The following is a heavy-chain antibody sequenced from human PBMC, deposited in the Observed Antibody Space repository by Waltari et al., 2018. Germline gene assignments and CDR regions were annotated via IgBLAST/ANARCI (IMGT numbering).Heavy chain of an antibody. CDR1: GFIFSASG. J-gene: IGHJ4*02. Sequence: VQVMESGGGLVQPGRSLKLSCAASGFIFSASGIHWVRQASGKGLEWVGSRRSKANGFATAYAEAVRGRFTISRDDSENTAYLEMNSLKIEDTAVYYCIRVDYDVSGTYAVDNWGQGTLVTVSS. D-gene: IGHD3-10*01. CDR2: RRSKANGFAT. CDR3: IRVDYDVSGTYAVDN. V-gene: IGHV3-73*02.